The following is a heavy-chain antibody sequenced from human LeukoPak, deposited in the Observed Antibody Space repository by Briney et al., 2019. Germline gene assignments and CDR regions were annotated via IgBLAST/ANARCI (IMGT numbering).Heavy chain of an antibody. V-gene: IGHV4-34*01. Sequence: SETLSLTCAVYGGSFSGYYWSWIRQPPGKGLEWIGEINHSGSTNYNPSLKSRVTISVDTSKNQSSLKLSSVTAADTAVYYCARGYSSGCTNWGQGTLVTVSS. J-gene: IGHJ4*02. CDR3: ARGYSSGCTN. CDR2: INHSGST. D-gene: IGHD6-19*01. CDR1: GGSFSGYY.